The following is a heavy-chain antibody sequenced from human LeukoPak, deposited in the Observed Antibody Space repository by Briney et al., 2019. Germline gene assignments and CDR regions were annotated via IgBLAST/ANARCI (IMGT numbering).Heavy chain of an antibody. CDR2: IIPILGTA. CDR3: ASPNYDFWSGYTGGYWFDP. V-gene: IGHV1-69*11. D-gene: IGHD3-3*01. Sequence: SVKVSCKASGGTFSSYAISWVRQAPGQGLEWMGRIIPILGTANYAQKFPGRVTITTDESTSTAYMELSSLRSEDTAVYYCASPNYDFWSGYTGGYWFDPWGQGTLVTVSS. CDR1: GGTFSSYA. J-gene: IGHJ5*02.